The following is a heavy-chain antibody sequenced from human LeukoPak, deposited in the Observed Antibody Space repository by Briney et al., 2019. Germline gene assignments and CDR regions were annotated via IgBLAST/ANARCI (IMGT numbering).Heavy chain of an antibody. J-gene: IGHJ6*03. Sequence: GSLRLSCAASGFTFSSYSMNWVRQAPGKGLEWIGSIYYSGSTYYNPSLKSRVTISVDTSKNQFSLKLSSVTAADTAVYYCARENGDYSFYYYYMDVWGKGTTVTVSS. CDR1: GFTFSSYS. D-gene: IGHD4-17*01. CDR2: IYYSGST. CDR3: ARENGDYSFYYYYMDV. V-gene: IGHV4-39*07.